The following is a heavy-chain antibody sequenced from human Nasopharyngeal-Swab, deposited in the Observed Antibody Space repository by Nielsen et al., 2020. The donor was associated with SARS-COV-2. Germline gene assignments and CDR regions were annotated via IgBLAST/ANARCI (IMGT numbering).Heavy chain of an antibody. D-gene: IGHD3-3*01. V-gene: IGHV3-43*02. CDR3: AKDMKALGYDFWSGPLDY. CDR2: ISGDGGST. Sequence: GESLKISCAASGFTFDDYAMHWVRQAPGKGLEWVSLISGDGGSTYYADSVKGRFTISRDNSKSSLYLQMNSLRTEDTALYYCAKDMKALGYDFWSGPLDYWGQGTLVTVSS. CDR1: GFTFDDYA. J-gene: IGHJ4*02.